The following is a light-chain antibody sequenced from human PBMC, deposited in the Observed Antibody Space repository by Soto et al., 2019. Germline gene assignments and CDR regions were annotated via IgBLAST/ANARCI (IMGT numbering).Light chain of an antibody. CDR3: QQYGTSPWT. CDR1: QSVGSDY. Sequence: EIVLTQSPGTLSLSPGERATLSCRASQSVGSDYLGWYQQKPGQAPRLLNFAASKRAAGIPDRFSGSGSGSDFTLTISRLEPEDFAVYFCQQYGTSPWTFGQGTKVEIK. CDR2: AAS. V-gene: IGKV3-20*01. J-gene: IGKJ1*01.